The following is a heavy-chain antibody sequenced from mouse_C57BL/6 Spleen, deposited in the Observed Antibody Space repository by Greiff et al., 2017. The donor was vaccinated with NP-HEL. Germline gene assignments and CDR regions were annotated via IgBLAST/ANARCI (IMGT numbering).Heavy chain of an antibody. CDR1: GFTFSSYT. Sequence: EVKVVESGGGLVKPGGSLKLSCAASGFTFSSYTMSWVRQTPEKRLEWVATISGGGGNTYYPDSVKGRFTISRDNAKNTLYLQMSSLRSEDTALYYCARHSFYYGSSYDYAMDYWGQGTSVTVSS. CDR3: ARHSFYYGSSYDYAMDY. D-gene: IGHD1-1*01. V-gene: IGHV5-9*01. J-gene: IGHJ4*01. CDR2: ISGGGGNT.